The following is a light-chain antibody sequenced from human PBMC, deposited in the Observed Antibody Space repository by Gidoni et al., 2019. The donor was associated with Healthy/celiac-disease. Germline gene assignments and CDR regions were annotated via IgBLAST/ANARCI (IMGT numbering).Light chain of an antibody. CDR3: QQYGSSLFT. CDR2: GAS. J-gene: IGKJ3*01. V-gene: IGKV3-20*01. CDR1: QSVSSSY. Sequence: EIVLTQSPGTLSLSPGERATLSCRASQSVSSSYLAWYQQKPGQATRLLIYGASSRATGIPDRISGSGSGTDFTITISRLEPEDFAVYYCQQYGSSLFTFGPGTKVDIK.